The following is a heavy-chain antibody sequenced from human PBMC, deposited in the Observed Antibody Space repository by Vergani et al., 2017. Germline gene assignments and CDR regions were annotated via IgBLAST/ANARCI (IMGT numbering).Heavy chain of an antibody. J-gene: IGHJ4*02. CDR3: ASELRAGGRDY. V-gene: IGHV3-30-3*01. CDR2: ISYDGSNK. CDR1: GCTFSSYA. D-gene: IGHD1-26*01. Sequence: QVQLVESGGGVVQPGRSLRLSCAASGCTFSSYAMHWVRQAPGKGLEWVAVISYDGSNKYYADSVKGRFTISRDNSKNTLYLQMNSLRAEDTAVYYCASELRAGGRDYWGQGTLVTVSS.